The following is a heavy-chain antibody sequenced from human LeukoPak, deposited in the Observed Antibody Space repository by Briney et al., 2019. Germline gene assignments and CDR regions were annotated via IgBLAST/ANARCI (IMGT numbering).Heavy chain of an antibody. V-gene: IGHV4-4*02. CDR3: TRENRPFSPFAY. Sequence: PSETLSLTCGVSGGSIDITNYWRWVRPAPGKGLEWIGENSHSGTTNYNPSLRSRVTMFLDRANNQFSLSLTSVTAADSAVYYCTRENRPFSPFAYWGQGVLVTVSS. CDR1: GGSIDITNY. CDR2: NSHSGTT. D-gene: IGHD2/OR15-2a*01. J-gene: IGHJ4*02.